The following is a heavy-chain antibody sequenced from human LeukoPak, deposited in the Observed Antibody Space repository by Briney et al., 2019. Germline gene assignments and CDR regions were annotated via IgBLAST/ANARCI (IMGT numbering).Heavy chain of an antibody. CDR3: ARDLNQWSIQFDS. CDR2: IDSDGNRR. D-gene: IGHD2-15*01. V-gene: IGHV3-33*01. Sequence: GGSLRLSCAASGLTVRTNGMHWVRQPPGQGLEWVAAIDSDGNRRYYADSVKGRFAVSRDIYKNTVDLQIDSLRAEDTAAYFCARDLNQWSIQFDSWGQGTLVTVAS. CDR1: GLTVRTNG. J-gene: IGHJ5*01.